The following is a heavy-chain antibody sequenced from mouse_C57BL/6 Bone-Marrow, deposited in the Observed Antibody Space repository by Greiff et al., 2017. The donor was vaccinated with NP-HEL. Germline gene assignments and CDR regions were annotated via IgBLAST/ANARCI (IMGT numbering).Heavy chain of an antibody. J-gene: IGHJ4*01. V-gene: IGHV5-9-1*02. CDR1: GFTFSSYA. CDR3: TRGRYDPYAMDY. D-gene: IGHD2-12*01. CDR2: ISSGGDYI. Sequence: EVHLVESGEGLVKPGGSLKLSCAASGFTFSSYAMSWVRQTPEKRLEWVAYISSGGDYIYYADTVKGRFTISRDNARNTLYLQMSSLKSEDTAMYYCTRGRYDPYAMDYWGQGTSVTVSS.